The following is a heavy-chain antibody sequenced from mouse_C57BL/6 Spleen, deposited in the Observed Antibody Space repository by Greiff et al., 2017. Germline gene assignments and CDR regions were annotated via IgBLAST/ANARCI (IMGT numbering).Heavy chain of an antibody. D-gene: IGHD1-2*01. CDR3: ARDTTAWYFDV. V-gene: IGHV3-6*01. CDR2: ISYDGSN. Sequence: EVKLQESGPGLVKPSQSLSLTCSVTGYSITSGYYWNWIRQFPGNKLEWMGYISYDGSNNYNPSLKNRISITRDTSKNQFFLKLNSVTTEDTATYDCARDTTAWYFDVWGTGTTVTVSS. CDR1: GYSITSGYY. J-gene: IGHJ1*03.